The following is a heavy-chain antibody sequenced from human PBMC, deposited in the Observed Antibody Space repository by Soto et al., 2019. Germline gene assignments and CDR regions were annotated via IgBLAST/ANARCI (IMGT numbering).Heavy chain of an antibody. V-gene: IGHV3-7*03. CDR3: ARDRAYSRFDY. D-gene: IGHD4-4*01. J-gene: IGHJ4*02. CDR1: GFSFSSAW. Sequence: LRLSCAVSGFSFSSAWMTWIRQAPGKGLERVAIMNEDGSERYYVDSVKGRFTISRDNAKNALFLQMNSLRVEDTAVYFCARDRAYSRFDYWGQGSLVTVSS. CDR2: MNEDGSER.